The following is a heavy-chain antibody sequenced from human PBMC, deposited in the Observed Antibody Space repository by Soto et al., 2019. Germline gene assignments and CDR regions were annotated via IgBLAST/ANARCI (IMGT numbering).Heavy chain of an antibody. CDR3: GRDVRNWESGSHSYEN. J-gene: IGHJ4*02. CDR2: INQDGSEK. Sequence: GGSLRLSCAASGFSFSSYWMSWVRQAPGKGLEWVANINQDGSEKNYADSVKGRLTISRDNGKNSLYLQMTSLRAEDTAVYFCGRDVRNWESGSHSYENWGQGTLVTVSS. V-gene: IGHV3-7*04. CDR1: GFSFSSYW. D-gene: IGHD1-26*01.